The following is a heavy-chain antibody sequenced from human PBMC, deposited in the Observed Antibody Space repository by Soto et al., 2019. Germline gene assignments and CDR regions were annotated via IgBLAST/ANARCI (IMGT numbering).Heavy chain of an antibody. V-gene: IGHV4-4*07. J-gene: IGHJ3*02. CDR1: GETLYASV. CDR3: AKDESGAADI. Sequence: TVSGETLYASVGDWTRQPVGRGLEWIGRIDTSGKTNYIPSLKRRLTMSIDRFKNQFSLNLKFVTAADTAVYFCAKDESGAADISGQRTMVSVSS. CDR2: IDTSGKT.